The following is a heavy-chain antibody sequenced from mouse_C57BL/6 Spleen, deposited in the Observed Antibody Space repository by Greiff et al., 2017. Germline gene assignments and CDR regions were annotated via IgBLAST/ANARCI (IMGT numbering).Heavy chain of an antibody. CDR2: IDPSDSYT. J-gene: IGHJ2*01. D-gene: IGHD2-5*01. CDR3: ARKGYSNYELTGTFFDY. Sequence: QVQLQQPGAELVMPGASVKLSCKASGYTFTSYWMHWVKQRPGQGLEWIGEIDPSDSYTNYNQKFKGKSTLTVDKSSSTAYMQLSSLTSEDSAVYYCARKGYSNYELTGTFFDYWGQGTTLTVSS. V-gene: IGHV1-69*01. CDR1: GYTFTSYW.